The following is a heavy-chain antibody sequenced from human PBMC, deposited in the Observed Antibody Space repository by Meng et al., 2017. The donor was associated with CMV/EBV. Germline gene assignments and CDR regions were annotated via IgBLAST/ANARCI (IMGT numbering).Heavy chain of an antibody. V-gene: IGHV1-2*02. CDR1: GYTFTGYY. CDR2: INPNSGGT. Sequence: ASVKVSCKASGYTFTGYYMHWVRQAPGQGLEWMGWINPNSGGTNYAQKFQGRVTMTRDTSISTAYMELGRLRSDDTAVYYRARVSYDILTGYYPRFDYWGQGTLVTVSS. J-gene: IGHJ4*02. D-gene: IGHD3-9*01. CDR3: ARVSYDILTGYYPRFDY.